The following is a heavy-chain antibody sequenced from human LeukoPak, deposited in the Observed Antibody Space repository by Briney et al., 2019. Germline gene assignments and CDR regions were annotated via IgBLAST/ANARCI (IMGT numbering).Heavy chain of an antibody. CDR3: VRNLRYCSDGSCSP. V-gene: IGHV3-66*01. Sequence: GGSLRLSCAAAGFRVRDNHMDWVRQAPGKGLEWVSVIYNGDGTCYADSVKGRFTISRDNSQNTVSLQMDSLRVGDTAVYFCVRNLRYCSDGSCSPWGQGTLVTVSS. D-gene: IGHD2-15*01. J-gene: IGHJ4*02. CDR1: GFRVRDNH. CDR2: IYNGDGT.